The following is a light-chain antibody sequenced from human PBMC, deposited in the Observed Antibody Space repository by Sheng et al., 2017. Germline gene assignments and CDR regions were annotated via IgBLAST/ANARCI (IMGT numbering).Light chain of an antibody. CDR2: GNS. V-gene: IGLV1-40*01. CDR3: QSYDNTLSGSGI. CDR1: SSNIGAGYD. Sequence: QPVLTQPPSVSGAPGQRVTISCTGSSSNIGAGYDVHWYQQLPGTAPKLLISGNSNRPSGVPDRFSASKSGTSASLAITGLQAEDEADYYCQSYDNTLSGSGIFGGGTKLTVL. J-gene: IGLJ2*01.